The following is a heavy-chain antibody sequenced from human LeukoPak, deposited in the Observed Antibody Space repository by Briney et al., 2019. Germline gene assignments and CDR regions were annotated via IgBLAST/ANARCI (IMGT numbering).Heavy chain of an antibody. CDR3: AKGAIAARRMINWFDP. CDR1: GFTFSSYG. Sequence: GGSLRLSCAASGFTFSSYGMHWVRQAPGKGLEWVAFIRYDGSNKYYADSVKGRFTISRDNSKNTLYLQMNSLRAEDTAVYYCAKGAIAARRMINWFDPWGQGTLVTVSS. CDR2: IRYDGSNK. D-gene: IGHD6-6*01. V-gene: IGHV3-30*02. J-gene: IGHJ5*02.